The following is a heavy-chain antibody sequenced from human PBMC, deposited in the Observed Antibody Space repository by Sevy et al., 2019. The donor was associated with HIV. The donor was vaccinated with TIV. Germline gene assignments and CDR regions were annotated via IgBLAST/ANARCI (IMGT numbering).Heavy chain of an antibody. CDR3: ARRGGPQYYYGSGSYSTYYYYYGMDV. D-gene: IGHD3-10*01. CDR2: IIPIFGTA. Sequence: ASLKVSCKASGGTFSSYAISWVRQAPGQGLEWMGGIIPIFGTANYAQKFQGRVTITADESTSTAYMELSSLRSEDTAVYYCARRGGPQYYYGSGSYSTYYYYYGMDVWGQGTTVTVSS. J-gene: IGHJ6*02. CDR1: GGTFSSYA. V-gene: IGHV1-69*13.